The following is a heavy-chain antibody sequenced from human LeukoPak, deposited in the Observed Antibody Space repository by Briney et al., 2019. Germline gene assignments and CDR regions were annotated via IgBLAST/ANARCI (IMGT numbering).Heavy chain of an antibody. D-gene: IGHD3-10*02. CDR1: GFTFNYYY. Sequence: GGSLRLSCAASGFTFNYYYMSWIRQAPGKGLEWVSYSSSTGSTTYYADSVKGRFTISRDNAKNSLYLQMNSLRAEDTAVYYCAELGITMIGGVWGKGTTVTISS. CDR2: SSSTGSTT. V-gene: IGHV3-11*04. CDR3: AELGITMIGGV. J-gene: IGHJ6*04.